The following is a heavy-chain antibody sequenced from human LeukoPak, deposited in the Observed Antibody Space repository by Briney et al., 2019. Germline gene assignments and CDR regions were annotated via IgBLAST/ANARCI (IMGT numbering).Heavy chain of an antibody. V-gene: IGHV3-21*01. CDR2: ISSSSSYI. CDR1: GFTFSSYW. D-gene: IGHD4-11*01. Sequence: PGGSLRLSCAASGFTFSSYWMNWVRQAPGKGLEWVSSISSSSSYIYYADSVKGRFTISRDNAKNSLYLQMNSLRAEDTAVYYCARCDYPEEDFYYYMDVWGKGTTVTISS. CDR3: ARCDYPEEDFYYYMDV. J-gene: IGHJ6*03.